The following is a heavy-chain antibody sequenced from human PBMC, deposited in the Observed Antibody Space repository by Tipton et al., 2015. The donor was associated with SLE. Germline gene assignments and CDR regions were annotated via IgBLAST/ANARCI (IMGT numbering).Heavy chain of an antibody. V-gene: IGHV4-34*10. D-gene: IGHD3-3*01. J-gene: IGHJ5*02. CDR3: ARLEDPFGIFGVPKGWFDP. Sequence: WSWIRQPPGKRLEWIGEISHSGGANYNPSLKSRATVSLDRSNNHFSLKLTSVTAADTAVYYCARLEDPFGIFGVPKGWFDPWGQGTLVTVSS. CDR2: ISHSGGA.